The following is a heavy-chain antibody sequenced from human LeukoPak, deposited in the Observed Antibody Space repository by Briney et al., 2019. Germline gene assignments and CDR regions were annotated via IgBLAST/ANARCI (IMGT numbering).Heavy chain of an antibody. CDR1: GFTFSSHD. CDR2: IGTAGDT. CDR3: ARAKHVFRGGKQHNWFDP. Sequence: PGGSLRLPCAASGFTFSSHDMHWVRQATGKGLEWVSAIGTAGDTYYPGSVKGRFTISRENAKNSLYLQMNSLRAGDTAVYYCARAKHVFRGGKQHNWFDPWGQGTLVTVSS. D-gene: IGHD3-10*01. J-gene: IGHJ5*02. V-gene: IGHV3-13*01.